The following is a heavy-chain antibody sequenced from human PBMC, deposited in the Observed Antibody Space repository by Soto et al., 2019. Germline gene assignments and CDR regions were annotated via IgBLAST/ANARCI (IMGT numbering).Heavy chain of an antibody. J-gene: IGHJ5*02. CDR1: GLTCSSYA. D-gene: IGHD3-22*01. Sequence: PGGSPKLSCAASGLTCSSYAMSWVRQAPGKGLEWVSAISVSGGSTYYADSVKFRFTISRDNSKNTLYLQMNSLRAEETAVYYRAKDDYYDSSGWFDPWGQGTLVTVSS. CDR2: ISVSGGST. V-gene: IGHV3-23*01. CDR3: AKDDYYDSSGWFDP.